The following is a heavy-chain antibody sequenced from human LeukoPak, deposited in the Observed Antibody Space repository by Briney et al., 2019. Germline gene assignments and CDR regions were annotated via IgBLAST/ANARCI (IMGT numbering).Heavy chain of an antibody. CDR3: ARGSGVVTGGVGYSSSWPFDY. V-gene: IGHV4-59*12. CDR2: IYYSGST. Sequence: SETLSLTCSVSGGSINNYWWNWIRQPPGKGLGWIGYIYYSGSTYYNPSLKSRVTISVDTSKNQFSLKLSSVTAADTAVYYCARGSGVVTGGVGYSSSWPFDYWGQGTLVTVSS. D-gene: IGHD6-13*01. CDR1: GGSINNYW. J-gene: IGHJ4*02.